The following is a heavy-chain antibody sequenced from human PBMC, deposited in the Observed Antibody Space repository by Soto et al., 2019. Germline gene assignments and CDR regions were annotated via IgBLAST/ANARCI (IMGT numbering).Heavy chain of an antibody. CDR3: ARSIAVAGTIRTKEPYYFDY. CDR1: GYTFTGYY. J-gene: IGHJ4*02. Sequence: ASVKVSCKASGYTFTGYYMHWVRQAPGQGLEWMGWINPNSGGTNYAQKFQGWVTMTRDTSISTAYMELSRLRSDDTAVYYCARSIAVAGTIRTKEPYYFDYWGQGTLVTVSS. D-gene: IGHD6-19*01. V-gene: IGHV1-2*04. CDR2: INPNSGGT.